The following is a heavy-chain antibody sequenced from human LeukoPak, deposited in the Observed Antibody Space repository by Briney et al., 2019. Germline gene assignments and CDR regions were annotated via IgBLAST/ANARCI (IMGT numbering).Heavy chain of an antibody. V-gene: IGHV4-39*07. CDR2: IYYSGST. J-gene: IGHJ4*02. CDR3: ARGRDGYNFLNRGEYYYFDY. D-gene: IGHD5-24*01. Sequence: SETLSLTCTVSGGSISSSSYYWGWIRQPPGKGLEWIGSIYYSGSTYYNPSLKSRVTMSVDTSKNQFSLKLRSVTAADTAVYYCARGRDGYNFLNRGEYYYFDYWGQGTLVTVSS. CDR1: GGSISSSSYY.